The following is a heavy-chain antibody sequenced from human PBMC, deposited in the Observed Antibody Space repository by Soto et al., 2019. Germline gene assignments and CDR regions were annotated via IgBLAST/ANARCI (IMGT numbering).Heavy chain of an antibody. Sequence: QVQLVQSGAEVKKPGASVKVSCKASGYTFTSYAMHWVRQAPGQRLEWMGWINAGNGNTKYSQKFQGRVTITRDTSASTAYMELSSLRSEDTAVHYCARDGGQWRSLESFQHWGQGTLVTVSS. CDR2: INAGNGNT. V-gene: IGHV1-3*01. J-gene: IGHJ1*01. D-gene: IGHD6-19*01. CDR3: ARDGGQWRSLESFQH. CDR1: GYTFTSYA.